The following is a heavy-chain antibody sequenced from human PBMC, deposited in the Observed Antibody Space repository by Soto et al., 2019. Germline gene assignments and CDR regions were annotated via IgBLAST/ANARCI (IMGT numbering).Heavy chain of an antibody. D-gene: IGHD3-9*01. V-gene: IGHV1-2*02. J-gene: IGHJ6*02. CDR3: ARDGVEMDDILTYDSSGMDG. CDR1: AYTFTAYY. CDR2: INPYSGDT. Sequence: ASVKVSCPASAYTFTAYYIHWVRQAPGQGLEWMGWINPYSGDTNYAQRFQDRVTMTRDTSISTAYMEVRRLRSDDTAVYYCARDGVEMDDILTYDSSGMDGCGQGTTVTVSS.